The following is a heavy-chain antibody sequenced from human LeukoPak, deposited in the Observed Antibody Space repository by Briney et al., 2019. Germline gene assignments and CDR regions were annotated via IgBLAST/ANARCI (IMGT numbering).Heavy chain of an antibody. CDR2: IIPIFGTA. Sequence: ASVKVSCKASGGTFSSYAISWVRQAPGQGLEWMGGIIPIFGTANYAQKFQGRVTITADESTSTAYMELSSLRSEDTAVCYCARSSNTGYSSGWDKFDYWGQGTLVTVSS. CDR3: ARSSNTGYSSGWDKFDY. D-gene: IGHD6-19*01. CDR1: GGTFSSYA. V-gene: IGHV1-69*13. J-gene: IGHJ4*02.